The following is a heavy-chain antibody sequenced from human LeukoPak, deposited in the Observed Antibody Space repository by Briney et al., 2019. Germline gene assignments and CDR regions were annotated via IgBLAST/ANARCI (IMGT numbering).Heavy chain of an antibody. Sequence: SETLSLTCTVSGGSISSYYWSWIRQPPGKGLEWIGDIYYSGSTNYNPSLKSRVTISVDTSKNQFSLKLSSVTAADTAVYYCARVKYGDYEVPYYMDVWGKGTTVTVSS. V-gene: IGHV4-59*01. CDR1: GGSISSYY. D-gene: IGHD4-17*01. CDR3: ARVKYGDYEVPYYMDV. CDR2: IYYSGST. J-gene: IGHJ6*03.